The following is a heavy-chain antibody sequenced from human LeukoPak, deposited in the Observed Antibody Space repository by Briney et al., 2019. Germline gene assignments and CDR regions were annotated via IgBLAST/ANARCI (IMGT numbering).Heavy chain of an antibody. CDR2: IYPSGNS. CDR1: GGSISGYY. CDR3: TRRTRIAAGVYNIDF. J-gene: IGHJ4*02. V-gene: IGHV4-4*09. Sequence: SETLSLTCTVSGGSISGYYWNWIWQPPGKGLEWLVYIYPSGNSDYNPSLKSRVSMSVDTSKKQISLRLSSVTAADTAVYCCTRRTRIAAGVYNIDFWGQGTLVTVSS. D-gene: IGHD6-25*01.